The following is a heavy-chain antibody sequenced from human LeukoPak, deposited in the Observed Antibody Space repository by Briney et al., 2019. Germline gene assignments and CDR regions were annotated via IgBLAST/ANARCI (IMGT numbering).Heavy chain of an antibody. V-gene: IGHV3-23*01. D-gene: IGHD2-15*01. Sequence: GGSLRLSCAASGFTFSSYAMGWVRQAPGKGLEWVSAISGSGGSTNYADSVKGRFTISRDNSKNTLYLQMNSLRAEDTAVFYCAKTEVGYCTGGSCSAADYWGQGTLVTVSS. CDR2: ISGSGGST. CDR1: GFTFSSYA. J-gene: IGHJ4*02. CDR3: AKTEVGYCTGGSCSAADY.